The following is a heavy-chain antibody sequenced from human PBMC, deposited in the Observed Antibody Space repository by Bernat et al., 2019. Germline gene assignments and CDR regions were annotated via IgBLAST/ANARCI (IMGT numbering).Heavy chain of an antibody. D-gene: IGHD6-13*01. CDR1: GFTFSSYS. J-gene: IGHJ4*02. V-gene: IGHV3-21*01. CDR3: ARGDFYTSSLN. CDR2: ISGSGDYT. Sequence: EVQLVDSGGGLVKPGGSLRLSCAASGFTFSSYSMNWVRQAPGKGLEWVSSISGSGDYTYYADSVKGRFTISRDNARNSLYLQMNSLRVEDTSVYYCARGDFYTSSLNWGQGTLVTVSS.